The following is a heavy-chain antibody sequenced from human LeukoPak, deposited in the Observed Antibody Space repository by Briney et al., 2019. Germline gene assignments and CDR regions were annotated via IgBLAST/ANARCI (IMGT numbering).Heavy chain of an antibody. CDR3: ARGGEGDYVSGLFIL. Sequence: SETLSLTCTVSGGSISSSSYYWGWIRQPPGKGLEWIGSIYYSGSTYYNPSLKSRVTISVDTSKNQFSLKLSSVTAADTAVYYCARGGEGDYVSGLFILWGQGTLVTVSS. D-gene: IGHD4-17*01. CDR2: IYYSGST. V-gene: IGHV4-39*01. CDR1: GGSISSSSYY. J-gene: IGHJ4*02.